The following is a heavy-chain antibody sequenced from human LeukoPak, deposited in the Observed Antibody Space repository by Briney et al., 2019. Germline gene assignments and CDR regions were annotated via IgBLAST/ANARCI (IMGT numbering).Heavy chain of an antibody. D-gene: IGHD4-17*01. Sequence: PSETLSLTCTVSGGSISSSSYYWGWIRQPPGKGLEWIGSIYYSGSTYYNPSLKSRVTISVDTSKNQFSLKLSPVTAADTAVYYCATVTTLYYYYYMDVWGKGTTVTVSS. V-gene: IGHV4-39*01. CDR3: ATVTTLYYYYYMDV. CDR1: GGSISSSSYY. CDR2: IYYSGST. J-gene: IGHJ6*03.